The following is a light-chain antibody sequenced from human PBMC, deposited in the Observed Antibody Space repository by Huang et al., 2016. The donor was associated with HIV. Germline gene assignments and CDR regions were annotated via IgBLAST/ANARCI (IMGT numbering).Light chain of an antibody. J-gene: IGKJ1*01. CDR3: MQALQTWT. Sequence: EIVMTQSPLSLSVTPGEPASISCRSSQSLLHNDGYNYLEWYLQKPGQSPQLLIYLGCKRAAGVPDRFSGSGSGTDFTLKISRVEAEDVGVYYCMQALQTWTFGQGTKVEIK. V-gene: IGKV2-28*01. CDR1: QSLLHNDGYNY. CDR2: LGC.